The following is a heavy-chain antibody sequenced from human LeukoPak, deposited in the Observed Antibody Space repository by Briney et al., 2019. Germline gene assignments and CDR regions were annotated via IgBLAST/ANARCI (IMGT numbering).Heavy chain of an antibody. CDR3: ARDGELDAFDI. D-gene: IGHD3-10*01. V-gene: IGHV3-53*01. CDR1: GFTVSSNY. Sequence: GGSLRLSCAASGFTVSSNYMSWVRQAPWKGLDWVSVIYSGGSTYYADSAKGRFTISRDNSKNTLYLQMNSLRAEDTAVYYCARDGELDAFDIWGQGTMVTVSS. CDR2: IYSGGST. J-gene: IGHJ3*02.